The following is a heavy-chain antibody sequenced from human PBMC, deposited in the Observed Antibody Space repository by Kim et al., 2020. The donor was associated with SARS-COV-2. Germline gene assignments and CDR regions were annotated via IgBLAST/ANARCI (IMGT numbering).Heavy chain of an antibody. Sequence: GGSLRLSCAASGFTFSSFEMNWVRQAPGKGLEWVSYISSSGSTIYYADSVKGSFTISRDNAKNSLYLQMNSLRAEDTAVYYCARLIQCTTTSCYDDYWGQGTLVTVSS. CDR2: ISSSGSTI. CDR1: GFTFSSFE. V-gene: IGHV3-48*03. CDR3: ARLIQCTTTSCYDDY. J-gene: IGHJ4*01. D-gene: IGHD2-2*01.